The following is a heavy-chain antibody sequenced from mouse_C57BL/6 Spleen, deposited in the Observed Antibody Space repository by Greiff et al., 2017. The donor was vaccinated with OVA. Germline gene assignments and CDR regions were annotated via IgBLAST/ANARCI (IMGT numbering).Heavy chain of an antibody. Sequence: EVKVVESGGDLVKPGGSLKLSCAASGFTFSSYGMSWVRQTPDKRLEWVATISSGGSYTYYPDSVKGRFTISRDNAKNTLYLQMSSLKSEDTAMYDCARLMVTFYFDYWGQGTTLTVSS. CDR3: ARLMVTFYFDY. D-gene: IGHD2-2*01. V-gene: IGHV5-6*01. J-gene: IGHJ2*01. CDR1: GFTFSSYG. CDR2: ISSGGSYT.